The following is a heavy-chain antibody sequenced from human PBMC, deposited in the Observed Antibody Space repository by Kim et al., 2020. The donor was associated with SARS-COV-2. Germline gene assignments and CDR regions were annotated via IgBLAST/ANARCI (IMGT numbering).Heavy chain of an antibody. CDR3: SKDLWFGVLSDPLDY. J-gene: IGHJ4*02. CDR2: ISGSGGST. V-gene: IGHV3-23*01. D-gene: IGHD3-10*01. CDR1: GFTFSSYA. Sequence: GGSLRLSCAASGFTFSSYAMSWVRQAPGKGLEWVSAISGSGGSTYYADSVKGRLTISSDNSKNTLYLQMNSLRAEDTAVYYCSKDLWFGVLSDPLDYWGQGTLVTVSS.